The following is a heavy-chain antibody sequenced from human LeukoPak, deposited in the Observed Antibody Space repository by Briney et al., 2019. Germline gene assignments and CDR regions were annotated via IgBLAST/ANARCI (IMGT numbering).Heavy chain of an antibody. CDR1: GFTFRGAA. D-gene: IGHD5-24*01. V-gene: IGHV3-23*01. CDR3: AKDIQLST. CDR2: ISSSGNNA. Sequence: PGGSLRLSCAVSGFTFRGAAMTWVRQAPEKGLEWVSLISSSGNNAYYADSVKGRFTISRDNSKNTLSLQMNSLRVEDTAIYYCAKDIQLSTWGLGTRVTVSS. J-gene: IGHJ3*01.